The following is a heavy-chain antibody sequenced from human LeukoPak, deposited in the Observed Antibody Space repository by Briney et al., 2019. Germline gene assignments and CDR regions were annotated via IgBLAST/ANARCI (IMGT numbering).Heavy chain of an antibody. D-gene: IGHD3-22*01. Sequence: GSLRLSCAASGSGFTFNNYWMHWVRQAPGKGLVWVSSISSSSSYIYYADSVKGRFTISRDSAKDSLFLQMNSLRAEDTAVYYCARALHDSSGYYFDYWGQGTLVTVSS. CDR2: ISSSSSYI. J-gene: IGHJ4*02. CDR1: GSGFTFNNYW. V-gene: IGHV3-21*01. CDR3: ARALHDSSGYYFDY.